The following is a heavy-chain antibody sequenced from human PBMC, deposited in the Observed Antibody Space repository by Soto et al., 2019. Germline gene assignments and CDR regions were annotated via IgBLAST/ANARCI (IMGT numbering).Heavy chain of an antibody. D-gene: IGHD6-19*01. CDR2: IYYSGST. V-gene: IGHV4-59*08. J-gene: IGHJ4*02. Sequence: SETLSLTCTISVGSISSYYWNWIRQPPGKGLEWIGYIYYSGSTNYNPSLKSRVTISVDTSKNQFSLKLSSATAAVTAVYYCASLRDGSGWFDYWGQGSLVTVSS. CDR1: VGSISSYY. CDR3: ASLRDGSGWFDY.